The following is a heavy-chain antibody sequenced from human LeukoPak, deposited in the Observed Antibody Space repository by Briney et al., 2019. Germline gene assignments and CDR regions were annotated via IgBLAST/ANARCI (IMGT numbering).Heavy chain of an antibody. CDR2: ISGGSGSI. D-gene: IGHD2-21*02. CDR1: GFTFSNAW. CDR3: ARDCRPYCASSSYYHMDV. V-gene: IGHV3-48*01. J-gene: IGHJ6*02. Sequence: GSLRLSCAASGFTFSNAWMNWVRQAPGKRLEWLSYISGGSGSIIHADSVRGRFTISRDDAMNSLYLQMNSLRAEDTAVYYCARDCRPYCASSSYYHMDVWGQGTTVTVSS.